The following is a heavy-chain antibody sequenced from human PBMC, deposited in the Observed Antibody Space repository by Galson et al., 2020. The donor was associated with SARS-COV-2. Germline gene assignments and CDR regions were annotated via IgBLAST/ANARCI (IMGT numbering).Heavy chain of an antibody. CDR1: GYTLTELS. CDR3: ATAPAIVVVTAAIQPSNNYYYGMDV. D-gene: IGHD2-2*01. J-gene: IGHJ6*04. Sequence: ASVKVSCKVSGYTLTELSMHWVRQAPGKGLEWMGGFDPEDGETIYAQKFQGRVTMTEDTSTDTAYMELSSLRSEDTAVYYCATAPAIVVVTAAIQPSNNYYYGMDVWGKGTTVTVSS. V-gene: IGHV1-24*01. CDR2: FDPEDGET.